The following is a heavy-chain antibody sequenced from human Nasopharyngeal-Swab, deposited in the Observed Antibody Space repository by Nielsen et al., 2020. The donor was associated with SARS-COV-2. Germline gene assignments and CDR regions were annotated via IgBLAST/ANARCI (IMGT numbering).Heavy chain of an antibody. Sequence: SETLSLTCAVDGWSFSGYYWSWIRQPPGKGLEWIGEINHSVGTRYNPSLKSRVIISVDTSKNQLSLKLTSLTAADTAMYYCASPFILDGYNYYGLDVWGQGTAVSVSS. V-gene: IGHV4-34*01. CDR1: GWSFSGYY. CDR2: INHSVGT. D-gene: IGHD3-22*01. CDR3: ASPFILDGYNYYGLDV. J-gene: IGHJ6*02.